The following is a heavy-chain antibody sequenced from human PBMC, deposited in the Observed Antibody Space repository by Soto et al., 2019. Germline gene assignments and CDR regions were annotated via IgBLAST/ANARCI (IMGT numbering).Heavy chain of an antibody. Sequence: QVQLQESGPGLVRPSETLSLTCTVSGGSISRYFWSWIRQSPGKGLEWIGYIFYTGSTTYNPSLKSRVTISIDTSKNQFSLKQSSLTAADTAVYYCAHFSDLEWFDLWGQGTLVTVSS. CDR1: GGSISRYF. J-gene: IGHJ5*02. CDR3: AHFSDLEWFDL. V-gene: IGHV4-59*01. D-gene: IGHD2-21*01. CDR2: IFYTGST.